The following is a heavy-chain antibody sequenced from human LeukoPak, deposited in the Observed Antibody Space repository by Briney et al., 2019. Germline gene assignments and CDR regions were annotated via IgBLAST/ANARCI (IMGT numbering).Heavy chain of an antibody. J-gene: IGHJ6*03. CDR3: ARMYSSGSSYYYYMDV. CDR2: INHSGST. Sequence: PSETLSLTCAVYGGSFSGYYWSWIRQPPGKGLEWIGEINHSGSTNYNPSLKSRVTISVDTSKNQFSLKLSSVTAADTAVYYCARMYSSGSSYYYYMDVWGKGTTVTVSS. D-gene: IGHD6-19*01. V-gene: IGHV4-34*01. CDR1: GGSFSGYY.